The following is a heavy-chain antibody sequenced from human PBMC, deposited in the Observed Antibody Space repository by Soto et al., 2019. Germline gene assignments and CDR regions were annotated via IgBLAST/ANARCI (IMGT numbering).Heavy chain of an antibody. V-gene: IGHV4-31*03. D-gene: IGHD2-21*01. J-gene: IGHJ5*02. CDR3: ARLRIATNNYKWFDP. Sequence: PSETLSLTCSVSGAALDSGNYYWSWIRQVPGKGLEWIGHIYVTGAVDYNPSLRDRITISQDTSERQFSLNLRLVTAADTAVYYCARLRIATNNYKWFDPWGQGTLVTLS. CDR2: IYVTGAV. CDR1: GAALDSGNYY.